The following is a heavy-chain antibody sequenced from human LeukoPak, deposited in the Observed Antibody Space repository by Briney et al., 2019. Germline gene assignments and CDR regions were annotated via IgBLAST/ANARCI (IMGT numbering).Heavy chain of an antibody. CDR1: GFTFSSYS. D-gene: IGHD3-3*01. J-gene: IGHJ4*02. CDR2: ISSGSSTI. Sequence: PGGSLRLSCAASGFTFSSYSMNWVRQAPGKGLEWVSYISSGSSTIYYADSVKGRFTISRDNAKNSLYLKMNSLRAEDKAVYYCAKDWRFDYWGQGTLVTVSS. CDR3: AKDWRFDY. V-gene: IGHV3-48*01.